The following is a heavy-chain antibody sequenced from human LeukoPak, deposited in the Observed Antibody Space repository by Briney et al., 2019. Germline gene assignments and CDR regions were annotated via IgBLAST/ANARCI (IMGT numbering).Heavy chain of an antibody. J-gene: IGHJ3*02. CDR2: VDPEDGET. Sequence: GASVKVSCKASGYTFTDYYMHWVQQAPGKGLEWMGRVDPEDGETIYAEKFQGRVTITADTSTDTAYMELSSLRSEDTAVYYCATEGDFLGAFDIWGQGTMVTVSS. D-gene: IGHD2-21*01. V-gene: IGHV1-69-2*01. CDR1: GYTFTDYY. CDR3: ATEGDFLGAFDI.